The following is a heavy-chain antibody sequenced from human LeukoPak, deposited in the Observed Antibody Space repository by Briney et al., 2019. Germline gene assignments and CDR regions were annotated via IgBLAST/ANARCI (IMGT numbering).Heavy chain of an antibody. J-gene: IGHJ6*02. Sequence: PGGSLRLSCAASGFTFDDHAMHWVRQAPGKGLEWVSGISWNSDSIGYADSVKGRFTISRDNAKNSLHLQMNSLRAEDTALYYCAKDNGVWLRGSYYYYGMDVWGQGTTVTVSS. V-gene: IGHV3-9*01. CDR3: AKDNGVWLRGSYYYYGMDV. D-gene: IGHD5-12*01. CDR1: GFTFDDHA. CDR2: ISWNSDSI.